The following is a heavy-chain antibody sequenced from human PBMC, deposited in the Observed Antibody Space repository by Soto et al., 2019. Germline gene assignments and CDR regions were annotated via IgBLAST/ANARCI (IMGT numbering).Heavy chain of an antibody. CDR2: IYPGYSDT. D-gene: IGHD3-22*01. Sequence: GEYLKISCKGSGYSFTIYWIGWLRQMPGKGLEWKGIIYPGYSDTEYSPSFQGPVTISADKSISTAYLQWSSLKASDTAMYYCARHGPRVYYDNSDYYYYGMDVWGQGTTVTVSS. CDR3: ARHGPRVYYDNSDYYYYGMDV. V-gene: IGHV5-51*01. J-gene: IGHJ6*02. CDR1: GYSFTIYW.